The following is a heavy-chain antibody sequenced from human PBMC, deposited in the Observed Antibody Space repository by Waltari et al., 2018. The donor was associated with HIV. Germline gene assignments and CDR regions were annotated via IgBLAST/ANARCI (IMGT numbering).Heavy chain of an antibody. CDR2: IVVGSGNT. CDR3: AADGGGDHYYYGMDV. V-gene: IGHV1-58*01. Sequence: QMQLVQSGPEVKKPGTSVKVSCKASGFTFTSSAVQWVRQARGQRLEWIGWIVVGSGNTNYAQKFQERVTITRDMSTSTAYMELSSLRSEDTAVYYCAADGGGDHYYYGMDVWGQGTTVTVSS. CDR1: GFTFTSSA. J-gene: IGHJ6*02. D-gene: IGHD2-21*02.